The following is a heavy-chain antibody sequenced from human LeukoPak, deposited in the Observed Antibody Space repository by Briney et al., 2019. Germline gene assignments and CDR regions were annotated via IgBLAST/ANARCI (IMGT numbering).Heavy chain of an antibody. CDR3: ARHARYCSSTSCYSLLDY. Sequence: SETLSLTCAVYGGSFSGYYWSWIRQPPGKGLEWIGEINHSGSTNYNPSLKSRVTISVDTSKNQFSLKLSSVTAADTAVYYCARHARYCSSTSCYSLLDYWGQGTLVTISS. CDR2: INHSGST. D-gene: IGHD2-2*02. J-gene: IGHJ4*02. CDR1: GGSFSGYY. V-gene: IGHV4-34*01.